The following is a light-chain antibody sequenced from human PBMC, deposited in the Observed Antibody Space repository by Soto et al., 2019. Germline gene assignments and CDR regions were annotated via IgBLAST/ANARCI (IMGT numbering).Light chain of an antibody. Sequence: DIQMTQSPSSLSASVGDRVTITCRASQSISSYLNWYQQKPGKAPKLLIYAASSLRSGVPSRFSGSGSGTDFTLTISSLQPEDFATYYCQQSYSTPRTFGQGTKVVIK. CDR1: QSISSY. J-gene: IGKJ1*01. CDR2: AAS. V-gene: IGKV1-39*01. CDR3: QQSYSTPRT.